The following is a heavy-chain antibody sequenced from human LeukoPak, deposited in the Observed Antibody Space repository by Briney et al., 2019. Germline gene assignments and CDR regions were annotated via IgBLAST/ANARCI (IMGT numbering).Heavy chain of an antibody. CDR1: GYTFTGYY. J-gene: IGHJ5*02. Sequence: ASVKDSCKASGYTFTGYYMHWLSQAPGQGLEWMGWINPNSGGTKYAQKFQGRVTMTRDTSISTAYMELSRLRSDDTAVYYCAKEQMATAFDPWGQGTLVTVSS. CDR3: AKEQMATAFDP. V-gene: IGHV1-2*02. CDR2: INPNSGGT. D-gene: IGHD5-24*01.